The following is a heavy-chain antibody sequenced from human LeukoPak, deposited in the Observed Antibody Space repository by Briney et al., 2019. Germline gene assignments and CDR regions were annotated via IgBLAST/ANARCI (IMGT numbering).Heavy chain of an antibody. D-gene: IGHD2-15*01. Sequence: GGSLRLSCRAAAFTLSSDGLSCVRQAPGKGLEWVSVISNSGGNTNYADSVKGRFTISRDNSKNTLYLQMNSLRAEDTAVYYCAKDSGGGVNSPINYWGQGTLVTVSS. J-gene: IGHJ4*02. CDR2: ISNSGGNT. CDR3: AKDSGGGVNSPINY. V-gene: IGHV3-23*01. CDR1: AFTLSSDG.